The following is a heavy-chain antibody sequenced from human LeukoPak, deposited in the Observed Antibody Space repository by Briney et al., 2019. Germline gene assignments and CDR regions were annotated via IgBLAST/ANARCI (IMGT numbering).Heavy chain of an antibody. CDR1: GGSISSYY. D-gene: IGHD3-16*02. V-gene: IGHV4-4*07. CDR3: ARDSRPVYDYVWGSYRYGVYFDY. J-gene: IGHJ4*02. CDR2: IYTSGST. Sequence: SETLSLTCTVSGGSISSYYWSWIRQPAGKGLEWIGRIYTSGSTNYNPPLKSRVTMSVDTSKNQFSLKLSSVTAADTAVYYCARDSRPVYDYVWGSYRYGVYFDYWGQGTLVTVSS.